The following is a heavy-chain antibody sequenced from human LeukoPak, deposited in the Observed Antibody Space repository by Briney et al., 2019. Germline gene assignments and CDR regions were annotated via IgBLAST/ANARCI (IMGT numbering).Heavy chain of an antibody. J-gene: IGHJ4*02. CDR1: GGSISSSNW. D-gene: IGHD1-1*01. CDR3: ARGVGLTQGGTFDY. CDR2: IYHSGST. V-gene: IGHV4-4*02. Sequence: SGTLSLTCAVSGGSISSSNWWSWVRQPPGQGLEWIGEIYHSGSTNYNPSLKSRVTISVDKSKNQFSLKLSSVTAADTAVYYCARGVGLTQGGTFDYWGQGTLVTVSS.